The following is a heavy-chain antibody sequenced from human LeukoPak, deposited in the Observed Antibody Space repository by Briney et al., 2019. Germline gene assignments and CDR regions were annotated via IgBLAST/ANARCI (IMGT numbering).Heavy chain of an antibody. D-gene: IGHD2-15*01. Sequence: GGSLRLSCVASGFAFSSFAMSWARQAPGKGLEWVSGLTGSGSTYLADSVKGRFTISRDNSKNTLSLQMNSLRAEDTAVYYCAKMKGWRLYDYCMDVWGKGTTVTVSS. J-gene: IGHJ6*03. V-gene: IGHV3-23*01. CDR2: LTGSGST. CDR3: AKMKGWRLYDYCMDV. CDR1: GFAFSSFA.